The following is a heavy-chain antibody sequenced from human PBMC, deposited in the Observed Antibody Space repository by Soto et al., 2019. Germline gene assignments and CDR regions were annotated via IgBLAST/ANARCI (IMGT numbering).Heavy chain of an antibody. J-gene: IGHJ4*02. CDR1: GFTFSNVW. V-gene: IGHV3-15*07. CDR2: IKSETDGVTI. Sequence: EVQLVESGGGLVKPGGSLRLSCAGSGFTFSNVWMNWVRQAPGKGLEWVGRIKSETDGVTIDYAAPVKGRFTISRDDSNNTLYLQMNSLKTKDTTTYFCTPLALKNNSNCYPLSDWGQGTRVTVST. D-gene: IGHD4-4*01. CDR3: TPLALKNNSNCYPLSD.